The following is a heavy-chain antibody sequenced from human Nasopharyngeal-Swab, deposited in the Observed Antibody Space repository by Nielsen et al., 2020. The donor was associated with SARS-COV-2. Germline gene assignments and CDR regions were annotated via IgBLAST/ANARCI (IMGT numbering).Heavy chain of an antibody. Sequence: GESLKIFCAASGFTFSTYSMNWVRQAPGKGLEWVSSISSSSSYIYYADSLKGRFTISRDNAKNSLYLQMNSLRAEDTAVYYCARGCVLTGPSCYYYGMDVWGQGTTVTVSS. V-gene: IGHV3-21*01. CDR3: ARGCVLTGPSCYYYGMDV. CDR2: ISSSSSYI. J-gene: IGHJ6*02. D-gene: IGHD3-9*01. CDR1: GFTFSTYS.